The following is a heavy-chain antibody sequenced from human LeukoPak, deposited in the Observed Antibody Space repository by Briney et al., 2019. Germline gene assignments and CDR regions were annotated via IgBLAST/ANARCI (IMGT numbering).Heavy chain of an antibody. D-gene: IGHD3-3*01. CDR1: GFTFSSYA. V-gene: IGHV3-23*01. Sequence: TGGSLRLSCAASGFTFSSYAMSWVRQAPGKGLEWVSAISGSGGSTYYADSVKGRFTISRDNSKNTLYLQMNSLRAEDTAVYYCAKDEGGRTTYYDFWSGYYEGVGYFDYWGQGTLVTVSS. CDR3: AKDEGGRTTYYDFWSGYYEGVGYFDY. CDR2: ISGSGGST. J-gene: IGHJ4*02.